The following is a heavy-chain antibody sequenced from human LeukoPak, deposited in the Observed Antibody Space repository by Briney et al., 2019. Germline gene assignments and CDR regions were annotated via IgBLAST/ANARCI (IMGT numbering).Heavy chain of an antibody. D-gene: IGHD3-22*01. CDR2: IYTSGST. CDR3: ARGGWNKFDY. Sequence: SETLSLICTVSGASISSGFYYWSWIRQPAGKGLEWIGRIYTSGSTNYNPSLKSRVTISVDTSKNQFSLKLSSVTAADTAVYYCARGGWNKFDYWGQGTLVTVSS. V-gene: IGHV4-61*02. CDR1: GASISSGFYY. J-gene: IGHJ4*02.